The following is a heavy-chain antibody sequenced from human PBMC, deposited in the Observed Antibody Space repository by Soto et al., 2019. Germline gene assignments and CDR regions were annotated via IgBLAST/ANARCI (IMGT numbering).Heavy chain of an antibody. D-gene: IGHD2-21*02. J-gene: IGHJ4*02. CDR3: ARDGRYVVVTATGFDY. CDR1: GYTFTNYG. CDR2: ISAYNGNT. Sequence: ASVKVSCKASGYTFTNYGISWVRQAPGQGLEWMGWISAYNGNTSYAQKLQGRVTMTTDTSTSTAYMELRSLRSDDTAVYYCARDGRYVVVTATGFDYWGQGTLVTASS. V-gene: IGHV1-18*01.